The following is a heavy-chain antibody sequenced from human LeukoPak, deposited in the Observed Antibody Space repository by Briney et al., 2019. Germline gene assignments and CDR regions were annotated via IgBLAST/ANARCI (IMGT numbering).Heavy chain of an antibody. CDR1: GGTFGSYA. Sequence: SVKVSCKASGGTFGSYAISWVRQAPGQGLEWMGRIIPILGIANYAQKFQGRVTITADKSTSTAYMELSSLRSEDTAVYYCASPSDVSDAFDIWGQGTMVTVSS. D-gene: IGHD3-16*01. V-gene: IGHV1-69*04. CDR2: IIPILGIA. J-gene: IGHJ3*02. CDR3: ASPSDVSDAFDI.